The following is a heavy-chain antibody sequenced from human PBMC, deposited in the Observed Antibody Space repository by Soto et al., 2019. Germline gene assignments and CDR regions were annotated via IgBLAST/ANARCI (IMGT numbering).Heavy chain of an antibody. J-gene: IGHJ4*02. CDR3: AKATSQYSYGPYYFDY. CDR2: ISDSGGST. Sequence: GSLRLSCAASGFTFSTYAMSWVRQAPGKGLEWVSAISDSGGSTYYADSVKGRFTISRDNSKSTLSLQMNSLRAEDTAVYYCAKATSQYSYGPYYFDYWGQGTLVTVPS. D-gene: IGHD5-18*01. V-gene: IGHV3-23*01. CDR1: GFTFSTYA.